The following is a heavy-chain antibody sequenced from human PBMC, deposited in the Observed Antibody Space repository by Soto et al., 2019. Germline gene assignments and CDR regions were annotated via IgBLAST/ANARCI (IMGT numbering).Heavy chain of an antibody. CDR2: IYDSGGT. D-gene: IGHD6-6*01. V-gene: IGHV4-31*01. J-gene: IGHJ4*02. Sequence: KPSETLSLTCTLSGGSISSGGYYWSWIRHRPWKGLEWFGYIYDSGGTYYNPSLKTPCTRSGDTAKNPFSRELSAVTARESAVYYCARGDGYSSSLYFDYWGQGTLVTVSS. CDR1: GGSISSGGYY. CDR3: ARGDGYSSSLYFDY.